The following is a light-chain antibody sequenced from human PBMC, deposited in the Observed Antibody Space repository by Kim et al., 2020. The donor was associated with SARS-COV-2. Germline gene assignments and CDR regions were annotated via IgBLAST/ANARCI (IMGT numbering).Light chain of an antibody. CDR1: QDITTD. CDR2: DAT. Sequence: DIQMTQSPSSLSASIGDRVSITCQASQDITTDLTWYQHKPGRAPRLLIYDATTLETGVPPRFSGTGSGKDFTFTISNLQPEDGGTYYCKQYDTLPLSFGGGTKVDIK. CDR3: KQYDTLPLS. J-gene: IGKJ4*01. V-gene: IGKV1-33*01.